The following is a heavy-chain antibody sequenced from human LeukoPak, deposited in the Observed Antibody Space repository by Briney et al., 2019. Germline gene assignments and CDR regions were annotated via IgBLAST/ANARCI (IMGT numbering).Heavy chain of an antibody. V-gene: IGHV1-8*01. J-gene: IGHJ4*02. CDR3: AREGYGGNSGDFDY. D-gene: IGHD4-23*01. CDR2: MNPNSGNT. CDR1: GYTFTSYD. Sequence: GSVKVSCKASGYTFTSYDINWVRQATGQGLEWMGWMNPNSGNTGYAQKFQGRVTMTRNTSISTAYMELSSLSSEDTAVYYCAREGYGGNSGDFDYWGQGTLVTVSS.